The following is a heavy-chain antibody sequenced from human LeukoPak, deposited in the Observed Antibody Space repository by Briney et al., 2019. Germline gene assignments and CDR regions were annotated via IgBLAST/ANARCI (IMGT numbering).Heavy chain of an antibody. CDR3: TRGSGAFSPFGF. Sequence: PSETLSLTCDVSGGSIMTTNWWSWVRQPPNKGLEWIGEVHVSGATNYNPSLESRVTMSIDTSKNHLSLELTSVTAADTAMYYCTRGSGAFSPFGFWGQGTLVTVSS. CDR2: VHVSGAT. CDR1: GGSIMTTNW. V-gene: IGHV4-4*02. J-gene: IGHJ4*02. D-gene: IGHD1-26*01.